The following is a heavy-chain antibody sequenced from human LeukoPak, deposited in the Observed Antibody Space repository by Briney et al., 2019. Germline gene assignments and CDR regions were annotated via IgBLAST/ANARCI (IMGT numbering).Heavy chain of an antibody. CDR2: IYTSGST. Sequence: SQTLSLTCTVSGGSISSGSYYWSWIRQPAGKGLEWIGRIYTSGSTNYNPSLKSRVTISVDTSKNQFSLKLSSVTAADTAVYYCARSNPYYDFWSGYFKAPDYWYFDLWGRGTLVTVSS. CDR3: ARSNPYYDFWSGYFKAPDYWYFDL. CDR1: GGSISSGSYY. V-gene: IGHV4-61*02. J-gene: IGHJ2*01. D-gene: IGHD3-3*01.